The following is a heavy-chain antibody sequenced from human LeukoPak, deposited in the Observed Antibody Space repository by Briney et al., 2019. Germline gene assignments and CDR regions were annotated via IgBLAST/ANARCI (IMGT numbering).Heavy chain of an antibody. CDR2: IYYSGST. J-gene: IGHJ4*02. CDR3: ARHYYDYVWGSYTPFDY. CDR1: GGSISSYY. D-gene: IGHD3-16*01. V-gene: IGHV4-59*01. Sequence: SETLSLTCTASGGSISSYYWSWIRQPPGKGLEWIGYIYYSGSTNYNPSLKSRVTISVDTSKNQFSLKLSSVTAADTAVYYCARHYYDYVWGSYTPFDYWGQGTLVTVSS.